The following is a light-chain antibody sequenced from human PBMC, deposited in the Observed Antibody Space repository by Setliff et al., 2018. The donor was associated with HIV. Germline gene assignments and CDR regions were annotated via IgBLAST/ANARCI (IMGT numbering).Light chain of an antibody. J-gene: IGLJ1*01. CDR3: QVWDSSSDQPV. Sequence: SYELAQPPSVSVAPGKTARITCGGNNIGSKSVHWYQQKPGQAPVLVVYDNSDRPSGIPERFSGSKSGNTATLTISRVEAGYEADYYCQVWDSSSDQPVFGTGTKVTVL. CDR1: NIGSKS. CDR2: DNS. V-gene: IGLV3-21*03.